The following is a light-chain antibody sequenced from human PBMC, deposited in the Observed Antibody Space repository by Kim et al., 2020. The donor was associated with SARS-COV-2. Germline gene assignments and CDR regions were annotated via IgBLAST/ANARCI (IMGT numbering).Light chain of an antibody. V-gene: IGLV6-57*03. Sequence: KTVTVPCTRSSGRIASSYVHWYQQRPGSAPTTVIYDDNQRPSGVPDRFSGSIDSSSNSASLTVSGLRTEDEADYYCQSYDSTKDCVFGGGTQLTVL. CDR3: QSYDSTKDCV. J-gene: IGLJ3*02. CDR1: SGRIASSY. CDR2: DDN.